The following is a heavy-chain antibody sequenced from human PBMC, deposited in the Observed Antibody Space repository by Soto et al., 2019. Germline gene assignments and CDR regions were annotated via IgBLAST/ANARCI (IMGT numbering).Heavy chain of an antibody. CDR3: AITRRDGYNNYYYYYGMDV. CDR2: ISYDGSNK. D-gene: IGHD5-12*01. V-gene: IGHV3-30*03. J-gene: IGHJ6*02. CDR1: GFTFSSYG. Sequence: GGSLRLSCAASGFTFSSYGMHWVRQAPGKGLEWVAVISYDGSNKYYADSVKGRFTISRDNSKNTLYLQMNSLRAEDTAVYYCAITRRDGYNNYYYYYGMDVWGQGTTVTVSS.